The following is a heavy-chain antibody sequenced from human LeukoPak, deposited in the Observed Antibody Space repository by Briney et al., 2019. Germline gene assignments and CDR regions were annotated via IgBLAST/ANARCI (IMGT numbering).Heavy chain of an antibody. D-gene: IGHD2-2*01. V-gene: IGHV1-3*01. Sequence: GASVKVSCKASGYTFTSYAMHWVRQAPGQRLEWMGWINAGNGNTKYSQKSQGRVTITRDTSASTAYMELSSLRSEDTAVYYCARDRSVGSGYCSSTSCYGPLGNWGRGTLVTVSS. CDR1: GYTFTSYA. CDR2: INAGNGNT. CDR3: ARDRSVGSGYCSSTSCYGPLGN. J-gene: IGHJ4*02.